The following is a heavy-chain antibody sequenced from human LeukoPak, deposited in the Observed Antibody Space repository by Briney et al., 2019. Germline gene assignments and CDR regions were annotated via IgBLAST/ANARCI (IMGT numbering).Heavy chain of an antibody. V-gene: IGHV3-33*01. Sequence: PGGSLRLSCAASGFTFSSYGMHWVRQAPGKGLEWVAVIWYDGSNKYYADSVKGRFTISRDNSKNTLYVQMNSLRAEDTAVYYCARGNYGGNSGIDYWGRGTLVTVSS. CDR2: IWYDGSNK. J-gene: IGHJ4*02. D-gene: IGHD4-23*01. CDR1: GFTFSSYG. CDR3: ARGNYGGNSGIDY.